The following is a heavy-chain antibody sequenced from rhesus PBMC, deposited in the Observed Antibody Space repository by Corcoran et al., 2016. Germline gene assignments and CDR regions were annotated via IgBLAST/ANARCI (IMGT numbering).Heavy chain of an antibody. CDR1: GGSVSSSNC. CDR3: AREAPANY. CDR2: ISGSSGST. D-gene: IGHD2-33*01. J-gene: IGHJ4*01. V-gene: IGHV4-65*01. Sequence: QVQLQESGPGLVKPSETLSLTCAVSGGSVSSSNCWSWIRQPPGKGLEWIGYISGSSGSTNYNPTLTIRVTISTDTSQNQFSLKLSSVTAADTAVYYCAREAPANYWGQGVLVTVSS.